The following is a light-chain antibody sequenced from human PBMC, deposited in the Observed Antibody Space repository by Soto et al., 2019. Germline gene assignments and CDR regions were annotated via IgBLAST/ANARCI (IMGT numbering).Light chain of an antibody. Sequence: DIVLTQSPGTLSLSPGERATLSCRASQSVSSHLAWYQQKPGQAPRLLIYDASTRATGIPARFSGSGSGTDVTITISSLEPEDFDVYHCGQHTTWPWTCGQGSKVEIK. CDR2: DAS. CDR1: QSVSSH. V-gene: IGKV3-11*01. J-gene: IGKJ1*01. CDR3: GQHTTWPWT.